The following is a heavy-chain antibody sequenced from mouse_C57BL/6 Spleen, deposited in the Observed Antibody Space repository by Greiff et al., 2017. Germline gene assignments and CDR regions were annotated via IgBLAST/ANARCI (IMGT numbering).Heavy chain of an antibody. V-gene: IGHV1-81*01. CDR3: AREGSYYDNCWYFDV. D-gene: IGHD2-1*01. J-gene: IGHJ1*03. CDR1: GYTFPSYG. Sequence: VQLQQSGAELARPGASVKLSCKASGYTFPSYGISWVQQRTGQGLEWIGEIYPRGGNTYYTETFKGKVTLSSDQSSSTAYMELRSLTCEDDAVYYCAREGSYYDNCWYFDVWGTGTTVTVSS. CDR2: IYPRGGNT.